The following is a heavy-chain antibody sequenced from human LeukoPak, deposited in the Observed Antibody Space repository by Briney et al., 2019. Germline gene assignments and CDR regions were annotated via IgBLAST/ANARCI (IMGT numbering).Heavy chain of an antibody. CDR1: GFDFSNYG. CDR2: MSKDGSKT. D-gene: IGHD3-10*01. V-gene: IGHV3-30*18. CDR3: AKSSGFGGLFDS. J-gene: IGHJ4*02. Sequence: GGSLRLSCLASGFDFSNYGMHWVRQAPGKGLEWVALMSKDGSKTYYADSVKGRFTISRDISKNTLFLQLNSLRAEDTALYFCAKSSGFGGLFDSWGQGTRVIVSS.